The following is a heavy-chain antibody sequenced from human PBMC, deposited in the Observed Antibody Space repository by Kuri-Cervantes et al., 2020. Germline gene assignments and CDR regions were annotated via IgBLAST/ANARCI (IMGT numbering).Heavy chain of an antibody. V-gene: IGHV3-74*01. CDR2: INSDGSST. J-gene: IGHJ4*02. D-gene: IGHD2-2*01. Sequence: GGSLRLFCAASGFTFSSYWMHWVRQASGKGLVWVSRINSDGSSTSYADSVKGRFTISRDNAKNTLYLQMNSLRAEDTAVYYCARDLGIVVVPAASAWGQGTLVTVSS. CDR3: ARDLGIVVVPAASA. CDR1: GFTFSSYW.